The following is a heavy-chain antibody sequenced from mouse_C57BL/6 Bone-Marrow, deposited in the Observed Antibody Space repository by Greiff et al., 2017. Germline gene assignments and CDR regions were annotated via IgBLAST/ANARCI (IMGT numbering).Heavy chain of an antibody. J-gene: IGHJ4*01. CDR2: IRSKSNNYAT. V-gene: IGHV10-1*01. CDR1: GFSFNTYA. D-gene: IGHD1-1*01. Sequence: EVQLQESGGGLVQPKGSLKLSCAASGFSFNTYAMNWVRQAPGKGLEWVARIRSKSNNYATYYADSVKDRFTISRDDSESMLYLQMNNLKTEDTAMYYCGRHPPYYGFYAMDYWGQGTSVTVSS. CDR3: GRHPPYYGFYAMDY.